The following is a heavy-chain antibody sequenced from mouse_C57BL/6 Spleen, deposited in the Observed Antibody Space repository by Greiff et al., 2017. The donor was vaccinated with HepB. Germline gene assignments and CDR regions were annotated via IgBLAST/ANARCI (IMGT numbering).Heavy chain of an antibody. CDR1: GYSITSGYY. CDR2: ISYDGSN. J-gene: IGHJ2*01. CDR3: ASVYDYYFDY. V-gene: IGHV3-6*01. Sequence: ESGPGLVKPSQSLSLTCSVTGYSITSGYYWNWIRQFPGNKLEWMGYISYDGSNNYNPSLKNRISITRDTSKNQFFLKLNSVTTEDTATYYCASVYDYYFDYWGQGTTLTVSS. D-gene: IGHD2-3*01.